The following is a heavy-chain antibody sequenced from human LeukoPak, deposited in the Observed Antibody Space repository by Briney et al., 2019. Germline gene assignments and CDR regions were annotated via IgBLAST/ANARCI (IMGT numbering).Heavy chain of an antibody. Sequence: PSEALSLTCTVPVGSISSSSYSSGWIRQPPGKGLEWIERIYYSVSTYYDPSHKSRVTISVDTSKNQFSLKLSSVTAADTAVYYCARVRGVEDGYNCVPRYYFDYWGQGTLVTVSS. V-gene: IGHV4-39*07. J-gene: IGHJ4*02. CDR3: ARVRGVEDGYNCVPRYYFDY. CDR1: VGSISSSSYS. D-gene: IGHD5-24*01. CDR2: IYYSVST.